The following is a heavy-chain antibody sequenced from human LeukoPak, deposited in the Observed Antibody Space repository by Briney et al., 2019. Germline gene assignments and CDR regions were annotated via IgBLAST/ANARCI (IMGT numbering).Heavy chain of an antibody. D-gene: IGHD3-10*01. CDR2: IYHSGST. Sequence: SETLSLTCTVSGGSISSSSYYWRWIREPPGKGLEWIGYIYHSGSTNYNPSLKSRVTISVDTSKNQFSLKLSSVTAADTAVYYCARDLRPGAFDPWGQGTLVTVSS. CDR1: GGSISSSSYY. CDR3: ARDLRPGAFDP. J-gene: IGHJ5*02. V-gene: IGHV4-61*01.